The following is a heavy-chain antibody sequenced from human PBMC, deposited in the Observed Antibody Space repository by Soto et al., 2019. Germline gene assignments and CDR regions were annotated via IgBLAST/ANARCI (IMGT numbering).Heavy chain of an antibody. CDR3: ARDLAAAGPFDC. D-gene: IGHD6-13*01. Sequence: ASVKVSCKASGYTFTNYAFSWVRQAPGQGLEWMGWISAYNGNTNYPQKLQGRVTMTTDTSTSTAYMELRSLRSDDTAVYYFARDLAAAGPFDCWGQGTLVTVSS. CDR2: ISAYNGNT. CDR1: GYTFTNYA. J-gene: IGHJ4*02. V-gene: IGHV1-18*01.